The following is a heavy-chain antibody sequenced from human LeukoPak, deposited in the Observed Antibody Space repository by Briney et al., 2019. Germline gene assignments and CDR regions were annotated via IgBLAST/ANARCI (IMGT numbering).Heavy chain of an antibody. D-gene: IGHD3-22*01. CDR2: ISTSSIYI. CDR3: ARVDSSGYGLHWGLDY. Sequence: GGSLRLSCAASGFTFSSYAMNWVRQAPRKGLEWVSFISTSSIYIYYADSVKGRFTISRDNAKNSLYLQMNSLRAEDTAVYYCARVDSSGYGLHWGLDYWGQGTLVTVSS. CDR1: GFTFSSYA. J-gene: IGHJ4*02. V-gene: IGHV3-21*01.